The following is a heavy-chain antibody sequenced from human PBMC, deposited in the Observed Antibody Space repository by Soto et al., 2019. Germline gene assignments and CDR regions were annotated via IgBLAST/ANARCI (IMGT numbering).Heavy chain of an antibody. CDR2: INPSGGST. Sequence: ASVKVSCKASGYTFTSYYMHWVRQAPGQGLEWMGIINPSGGSTSYAQKFQGRVTVTRDTSTSTVYMELSSLRSEDTAVYYCARDFVGGTIFGVVIHNWFDPWGQGTLVTVSS. J-gene: IGHJ5*02. D-gene: IGHD3-3*01. CDR1: GYTFTSYY. CDR3: ARDFVGGTIFGVVIHNWFDP. V-gene: IGHV1-46*01.